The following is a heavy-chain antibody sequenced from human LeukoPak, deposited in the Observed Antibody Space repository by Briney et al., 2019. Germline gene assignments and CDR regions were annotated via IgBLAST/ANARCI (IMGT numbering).Heavy chain of an antibody. CDR2: IYDSGST. CDR1: GGSISSSTYF. D-gene: IGHD6-13*01. V-gene: IGHV4-39*01. J-gene: IGHJ3*02. Sequence: SETLSLTCTVSGGSISSSTYFWAWIRQPPGKGLEWIGSIYDSGSTYYNASLKRRVTVSVDTSKNQLSLKLNSVTAADTAVYYCARGDSSWNAFGIWGQGTMLSVSS. CDR3: ARGDSSWNAFGI.